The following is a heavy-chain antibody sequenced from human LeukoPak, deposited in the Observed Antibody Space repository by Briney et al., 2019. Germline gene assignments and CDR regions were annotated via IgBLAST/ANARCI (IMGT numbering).Heavy chain of an antibody. CDR3: ATSRLLKDAFDI. CDR2: INSDGSST. J-gene: IGHJ3*02. Sequence: PGGSLRLSCAASGFTFSSYWMHWVRQAPGTGLVWVSRINSDGSSTYYADSVKGRFTISRDNAKNTLYLQMNSLRAEDMAVYYCATSRLLKDAFDIWGQGTMVTVSS. CDR1: GFTFSSYW. V-gene: IGHV3-74*01.